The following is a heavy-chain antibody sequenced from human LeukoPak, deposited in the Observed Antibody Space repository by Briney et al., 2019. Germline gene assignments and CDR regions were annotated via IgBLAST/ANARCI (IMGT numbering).Heavy chain of an antibody. J-gene: IGHJ4*02. V-gene: IGHV4-59*01. Sequence: PSETLSLTCTVSGGSISSYYWSWIRQPPGKGLEWIGHIYYSGSTNYNPSLKSRVTISVDTSKNQFSLKLSSVTAADTAVYYCTRVPSGSYYRGNYFDYWGQGTLVTVSS. CDR1: GGSISSYY. CDR3: TRVPSGSYYRGNYFDY. D-gene: IGHD1-26*01. CDR2: IYYSGST.